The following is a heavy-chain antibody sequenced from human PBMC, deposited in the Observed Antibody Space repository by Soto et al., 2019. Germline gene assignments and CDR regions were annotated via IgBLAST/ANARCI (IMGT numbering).Heavy chain of an antibody. Sequence: HPGGSLRLSCSASGFTFSSYAMHWVRQAPGKGLEYVSAISSNGGSTYYADSVKGRFTISRDNSKNTLYLQMSSLRAEDTAVYYCVRSYGDSDYYYYGMDVWGQGTTVTVSS. CDR2: ISSNGGST. V-gene: IGHV3-64D*06. D-gene: IGHD4-17*01. CDR1: GFTFSSYA. CDR3: VRSYGDSDYYYYGMDV. J-gene: IGHJ6*02.